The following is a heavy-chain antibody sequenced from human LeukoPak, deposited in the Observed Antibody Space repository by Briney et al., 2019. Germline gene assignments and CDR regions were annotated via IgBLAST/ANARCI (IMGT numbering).Heavy chain of an antibody. CDR2: ISGSGGST. Sequence: GGSLRLSCAASGFTSSSYAMSWVRQAPGKGLEWVSAISGSGGSTYYADSVKGRFTISRDNSKNTLYLQMNSLRAEDTAVYYCARRSSGWYDYWGQGTLVTVSS. V-gene: IGHV3-23*01. D-gene: IGHD6-19*01. CDR1: GFTSSSYA. J-gene: IGHJ4*02. CDR3: ARRSSGWYDY.